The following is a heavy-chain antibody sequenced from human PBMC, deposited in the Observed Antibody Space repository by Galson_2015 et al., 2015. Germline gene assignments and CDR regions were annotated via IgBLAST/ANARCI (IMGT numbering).Heavy chain of an antibody. CDR3: AKDHATGWYYFDY. J-gene: IGHJ4*02. D-gene: IGHD2-15*01. CDR2: ISYDGNNY. Sequence: SLRLSCAASGFTFRNYGMHWVRQAPGKGLEWVAVISYDGNNYYYADSVKGRFTISRDSSKNTLYLEMSSLRPEDTAVYYCAKDHATGWYYFDYWGQGTLVTVSS. V-gene: IGHV3-30*18. CDR1: GFTFRNYG.